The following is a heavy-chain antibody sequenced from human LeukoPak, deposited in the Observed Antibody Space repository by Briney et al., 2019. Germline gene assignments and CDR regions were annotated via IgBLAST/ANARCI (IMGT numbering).Heavy chain of an antibody. D-gene: IGHD3-16*02. CDR1: DYTFTSYG. Sequence: EASVKVSCKASDYTFTSYGISWVRQAPGQGLEWMGWISAYNGNTNYAQKLQGRVTMTTDTSTSTAYMELGSLRSDDTAVYYCARADMITFGGVIALDAFDIWGQGTMVAVSS. V-gene: IGHV1-18*01. J-gene: IGHJ3*02. CDR2: ISAYNGNT. CDR3: ARADMITFGGVIALDAFDI.